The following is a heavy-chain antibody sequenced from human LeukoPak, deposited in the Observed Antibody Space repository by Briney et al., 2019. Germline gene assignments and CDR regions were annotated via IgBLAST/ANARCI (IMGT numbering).Heavy chain of an antibody. CDR2: FYPEDGET. D-gene: IGHD3-22*01. Sequence: ASVKVSCKVSGYTLTELSMHWVRQAPGKGLEWMGGFYPEDGETIYAQKFQGRVTMTEDTSTDTAYMELSSLRSEDTAVYYCATDRVYDSDSRKDAFDIWGQGTMVTVSS. V-gene: IGHV1-24*01. J-gene: IGHJ3*02. CDR3: ATDRVYDSDSRKDAFDI. CDR1: GYTLTELS.